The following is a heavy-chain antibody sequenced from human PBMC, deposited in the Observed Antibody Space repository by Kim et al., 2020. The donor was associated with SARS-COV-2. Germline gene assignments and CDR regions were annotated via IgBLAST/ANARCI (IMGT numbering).Heavy chain of an antibody. V-gene: IGHV4-39*07. J-gene: IGHJ4*02. CDR2: IYYSGST. CDR3: ARAKYSSGWYKGFDY. Sequence: SETLSLTCTVSGGSISSSSYYWGWIRQPPGKGLEWIGSIYYSGSTYYNPSLKSRITISVDTSKNQFSLKLSSVTAADTAVYYCARAKYSSGWYKGFDYWGQGTLVTVSS. D-gene: IGHD6-19*01. CDR1: GGSISSSSYY.